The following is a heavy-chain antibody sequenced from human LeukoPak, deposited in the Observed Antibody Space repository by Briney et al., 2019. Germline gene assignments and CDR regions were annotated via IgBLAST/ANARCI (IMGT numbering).Heavy chain of an antibody. CDR2: IWYDGSKK. CDR3: ARARYSGTSWYYFDY. CDR1: GFTFSSYG. Sequence: GRSLRLSCAASGFTFSSYGMHWVRQAPGKGLEWVAVIWYDGSKKYYADSVKGRFTISRDDSKNTLYLQMNSLRAEDTAVYYCARARYSGTSWYYFDYWGQGTLVTVSS. J-gene: IGHJ4*02. V-gene: IGHV3-33*01. D-gene: IGHD1-26*01.